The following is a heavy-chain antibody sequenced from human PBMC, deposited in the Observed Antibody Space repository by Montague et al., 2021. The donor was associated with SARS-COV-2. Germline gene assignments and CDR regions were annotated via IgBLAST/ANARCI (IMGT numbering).Heavy chain of an antibody. Sequence: SLRLSCAASGFTFNKYSMNWVRQAPGKGLEWVSSISTSSLYIYYTDSVKGRFTVARANAKNSVFLEMNSLRVEDTAVCYCARAHSGSYSVGGDAFDLWGRGTLVTVSS. CDR3: ARAHSGSYSVGGDAFDL. CDR2: ISTSSLYI. CDR1: GFTFNKYS. D-gene: IGHD5/OR15-5a*01. V-gene: IGHV3-21*01. J-gene: IGHJ3*01.